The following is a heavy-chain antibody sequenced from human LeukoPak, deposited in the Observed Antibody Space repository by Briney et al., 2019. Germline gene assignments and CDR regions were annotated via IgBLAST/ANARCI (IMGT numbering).Heavy chain of an antibody. J-gene: IGHJ4*02. D-gene: IGHD4-23*01. Sequence: PSETLPLTCAVSGGSISSRNWWHWVRQPPGKGLEWIGEIYHSGSTNYNPSLKSRVTISVDESKNQFSLKLNSVTAADTAVYYCAKEADGGKGPNLDYWGQGTLVTVSS. V-gene: IGHV4-4*02. CDR2: IYHSGST. CDR3: AKEADGGKGPNLDY. CDR1: GGSISSRNW.